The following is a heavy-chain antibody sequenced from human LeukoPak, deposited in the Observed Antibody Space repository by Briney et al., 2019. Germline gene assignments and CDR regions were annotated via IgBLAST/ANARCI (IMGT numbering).Heavy chain of an antibody. CDR3: AKDREYSYVYDAFDI. Sequence: PGGSLRLSCAASGFTFSSYWMSWVRQAPGKGLEWVANIKQDGGEKYHVDSVKGRFTISRDNSKNTLYLQMNTLRAEDTAVYYCAKDREYSYVYDAFDIWGQGTLVTVSS. V-gene: IGHV3-7*04. J-gene: IGHJ3*02. CDR1: GFTFSSYW. D-gene: IGHD3-16*01. CDR2: IKQDGGEK.